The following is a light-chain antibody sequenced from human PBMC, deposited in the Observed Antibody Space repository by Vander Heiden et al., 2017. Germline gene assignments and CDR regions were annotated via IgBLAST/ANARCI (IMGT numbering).Light chain of an antibody. CDR2: GAS. CDR3: QQYNKWLLT. Sequence: EIVMTQSPATLSVSPGERATLSCRASQSVSSNLAWYQQKPGQVPRLLIYGASTRATGSPARISGSGSGTESTLTISSLQSEDFAVYYCQQYNKWLLTFGGGTKVEIK. CDR1: QSVSSN. J-gene: IGKJ4*01. V-gene: IGKV3-15*01.